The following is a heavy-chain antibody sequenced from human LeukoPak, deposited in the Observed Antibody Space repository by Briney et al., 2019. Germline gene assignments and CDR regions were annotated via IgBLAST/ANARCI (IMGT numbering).Heavy chain of an antibody. CDR2: MNPDSGNK. CDR1: GYIFTSYD. D-gene: IGHD1-26*01. Sequence: ASVKVSCKASGYIFTSYDIIWVRQAPGQRLEWMGWMNPDSGNKVYAQKFQGRVTMTTRTTIGTAYMELSSLRSDDTAVYYCARGQRGSGYEWENWFDPWGQGTLVTVSS. V-gene: IGHV1-8*01. J-gene: IGHJ5*02. CDR3: ARGQRGSGYEWENWFDP.